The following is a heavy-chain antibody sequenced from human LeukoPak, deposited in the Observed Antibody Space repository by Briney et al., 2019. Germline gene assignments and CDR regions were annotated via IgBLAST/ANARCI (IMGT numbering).Heavy chain of an antibody. CDR2: FDPEDGET. D-gene: IGHD6-13*01. V-gene: IGHV1-24*01. J-gene: IGHJ4*02. Sequence: ASVKVSCKASGYTFTSYYMHWVRQAPGKGLEWMGGFDPEDGETIYAQKFQGRVTMTEDTSTDTAYMELSSLRSEDTAVYYCATGSWGYSSSWYGNFDYWGQGTLVTVSS. CDR1: GYTFTSYY. CDR3: ATGSWGYSSSWYGNFDY.